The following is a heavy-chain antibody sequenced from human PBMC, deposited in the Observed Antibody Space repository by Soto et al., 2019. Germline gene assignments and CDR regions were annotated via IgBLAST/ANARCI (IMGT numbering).Heavy chain of an antibody. CDR3: AYSSTPFDY. CDR2: ISGSDGST. V-gene: IGHV3-23*01. Sequence: ASGFTFSSYAMSWVRQAPGKGLKWVSAISGSDGSTYYADSVKGRFTISRDNSKNTLYLQMNSLRAEDKAVYYCAYSSTPFDYWGQGTLVTVSS. D-gene: IGHD6-13*01. J-gene: IGHJ4*02. CDR1: GFTFSSYA.